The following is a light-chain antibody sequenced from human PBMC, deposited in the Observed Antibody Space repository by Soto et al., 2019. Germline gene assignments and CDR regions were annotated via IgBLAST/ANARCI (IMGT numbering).Light chain of an antibody. J-gene: IGKJ3*01. V-gene: IGKV1-27*01. CDR2: GAS. Sequence: DIQITQSPTSLSASVGDRVTITCRASQGIRNFVAWYQQKPGKAPKLRIYGASTLQSGVPSRFSGSGSGTDFTLTINSLQPEDVATYSCQNYSSVPVFGPGTKVEIK. CDR1: QGIRNF. CDR3: QNYSSVPV.